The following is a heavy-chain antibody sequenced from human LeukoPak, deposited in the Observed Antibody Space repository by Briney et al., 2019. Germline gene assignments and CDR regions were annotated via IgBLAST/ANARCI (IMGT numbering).Heavy chain of an antibody. CDR3: ARGLIVAGHAD. CDR1: GFTVSSNY. Sequence: GGSLRLSCAASGFTVSSNYMSWVRQAPGKGLEWVSVIYSGGSTCYADSVKGRFTISRDNSKNTLYLQMNSLRAEDTAVYYCARGLIVAGHADWGQGTLVTVSS. J-gene: IGHJ4*02. D-gene: IGHD3-22*01. V-gene: IGHV3-66*02. CDR2: IYSGGST.